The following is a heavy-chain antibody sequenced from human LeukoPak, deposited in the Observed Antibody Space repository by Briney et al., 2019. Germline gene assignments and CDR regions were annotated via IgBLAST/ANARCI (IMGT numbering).Heavy chain of an antibody. V-gene: IGHV4-4*02. CDR2: IYYSGYT. Sequence: PSGTLSLTCAVSGGSISSSNWWSWVRQPPGKGLKWIGNIYYSGYTTYSPSLRSRVTISVDTSKNQFSLKLSSVTAADTAVYYCARETSQKGAHYMDVWGKGTTITISS. CDR1: GGSISSSNW. CDR3: ARETSQKGAHYMDV. J-gene: IGHJ6*03. D-gene: IGHD3-16*01.